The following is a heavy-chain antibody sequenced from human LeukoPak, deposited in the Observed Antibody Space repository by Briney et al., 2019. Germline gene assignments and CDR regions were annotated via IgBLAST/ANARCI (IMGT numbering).Heavy chain of an antibody. Sequence: SETLSLTCTVSGGSISSYYWSWIRQPPGKGLEWIGYIYYSGSTNYNPSLKSRVTISVDTSKNQFSLKLSSATAADTAVYYCARLSGDPGTEAFDIWGQGTMVTVSS. CDR3: ARLSGDPGTEAFDI. CDR2: IYYSGST. J-gene: IGHJ3*02. D-gene: IGHD3-10*01. CDR1: GGSISSYY. V-gene: IGHV4-59*01.